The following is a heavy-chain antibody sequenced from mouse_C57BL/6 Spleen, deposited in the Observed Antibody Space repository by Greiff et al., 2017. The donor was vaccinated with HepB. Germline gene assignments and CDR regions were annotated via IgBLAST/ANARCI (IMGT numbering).Heavy chain of an antibody. J-gene: IGHJ4*01. V-gene: IGHV5-17*01. CDR1: GFTFSDYG. CDR3: AREDYDAMDY. CDR2: ISSGSSTI. Sequence: EVQLKESGGGLVKPGGSLKLSCAASGFTFSDYGMHWVRQAPEKGLEWVAYISSGSSTIYYADTVKGRFTISRDNAKNTLFLQMTSLRSEDTAMYYCAREDYDAMDYWGQGTSVTVSS.